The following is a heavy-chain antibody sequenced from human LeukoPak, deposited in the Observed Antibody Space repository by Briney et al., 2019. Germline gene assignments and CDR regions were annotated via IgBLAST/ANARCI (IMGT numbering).Heavy chain of an antibody. V-gene: IGHV1-2*02. CDR1: VYTFTGYY. CDR2: INPNSGGT. J-gene: IGHJ4*02. CDR3: ARDGEYGTGSYYRGCFDY. D-gene: IGHD3-10*01. Sequence: GASVKVSCKASVYTFTGYYMHWVRQAPGQGLEWMGWINPNSGGTNYAQKFRGRVTMTRDTSISTAYMDLGSLGSDDTAVYYCARDGEYGTGSYYRGCFDYWGQGTLVTVSS.